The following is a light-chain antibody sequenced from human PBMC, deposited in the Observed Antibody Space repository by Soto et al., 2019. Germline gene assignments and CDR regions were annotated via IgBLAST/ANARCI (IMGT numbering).Light chain of an antibody. V-gene: IGLV2-14*03. Sequence: QSALTQPASVSGSPGQSITISCTGTSSDVGGYNFVSWYQHHPGKAPKLMIYDVNHRPSGISNRFSGSKSGNTASLTISGLQAEDEADYYCASFTSSSTPYVFGTGTQLTVL. J-gene: IGLJ1*01. CDR1: SSDVGGYNF. CDR2: DVN. CDR3: ASFTSSSTPYV.